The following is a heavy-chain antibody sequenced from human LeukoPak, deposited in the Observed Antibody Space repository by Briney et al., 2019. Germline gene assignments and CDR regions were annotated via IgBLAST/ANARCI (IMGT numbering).Heavy chain of an antibody. CDR3: ARDWPYSRYYGMDV. CDR2: IYSGGST. D-gene: IGHD2-15*01. Sequence: GGSLRLSCAASGFTVSSNYMSWVRQAPGKGLEWVSVIYSGGSTYYAASVKGRFTISRHNSKNTLYLQMTGLRAEDTAVYYCARDWPYSRYYGMDVWGQGTTVTVSS. J-gene: IGHJ6*02. V-gene: IGHV3-53*04. CDR1: GFTVSSNY.